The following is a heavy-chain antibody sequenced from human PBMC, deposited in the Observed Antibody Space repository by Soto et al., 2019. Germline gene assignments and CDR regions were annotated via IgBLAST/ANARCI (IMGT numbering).Heavy chain of an antibody. D-gene: IGHD1-26*01. CDR3: ARNSGSYPNWFDP. J-gene: IGHJ5*02. CDR2: INAGTNNI. CDR1: GYTFSYYA. V-gene: IGHV1-3*01. Sequence: QVPLVQSGAEVKNPGASVKVSCKASGYTFSYYAIHWMRQAPGQRLEWMGWINAGTNNIKYSQRFEGRVTFTSDTSASTADMELSSLTSGDTAVYYCARNSGSYPNWFDPWGQGTLVTVSS.